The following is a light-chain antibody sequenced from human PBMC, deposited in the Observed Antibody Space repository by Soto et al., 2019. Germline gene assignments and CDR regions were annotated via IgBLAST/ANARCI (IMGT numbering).Light chain of an antibody. J-gene: IGKJ2*01. CDR1: QSVSSY. CDR3: QQRSNWPPYT. CDR2: DAS. V-gene: IGKV3-11*01. Sequence: EIVLTQSPVTLSLSPGERATLSCRASQSVSSYLAWYQQKPGQAPRLLIYDASDRATGIPARFSGSGSGTDFTLTISSLEPEDFALYYCQQRSNWPPYTFGQGTKLEIK.